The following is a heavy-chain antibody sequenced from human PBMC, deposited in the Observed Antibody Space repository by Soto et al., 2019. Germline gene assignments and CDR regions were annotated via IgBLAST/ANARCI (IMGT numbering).Heavy chain of an antibody. V-gene: IGHV1-18*01. J-gene: IGHJ5*02. Sequence: ASVKVSCKASGYTFTSYGISWVRQAPGQGLEWMGWISAYNGNTNYAQKLQGRVTKTTDTSTSTAYMELRSLRSDDTAVYYCAREKGPYDFWSGYFYNWFDPWGQGTLVTVSS. CDR3: AREKGPYDFWSGYFYNWFDP. CDR2: ISAYNGNT. CDR1: GYTFTSYG. D-gene: IGHD3-3*01.